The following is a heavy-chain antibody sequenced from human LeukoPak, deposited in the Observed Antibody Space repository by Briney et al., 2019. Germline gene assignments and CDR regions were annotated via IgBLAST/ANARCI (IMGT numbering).Heavy chain of an antibody. CDR1: GFTFSSYA. J-gene: IGHJ3*02. Sequence: GGSLRLSCAASGFTFSSYAMSWVRQAPGKGLEWVSAISGSGGSTYYADSVKGRFTISRDNSKNTLYLQMNSLRAEDTAVYYCAKEIFSSTSWFDAFDIWGQGTMVTVSS. D-gene: IGHD2-2*01. CDR2: ISGSGGST. CDR3: AKEIFSSTSWFDAFDI. V-gene: IGHV3-23*01.